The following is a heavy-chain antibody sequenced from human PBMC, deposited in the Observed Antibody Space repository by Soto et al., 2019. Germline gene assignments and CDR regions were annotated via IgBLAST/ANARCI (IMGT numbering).Heavy chain of an antibody. CDR1: GFISSSYW. J-gene: IGHJ4*02. Sequence: EVQLVESGGNVLQPGGSLRLSCAASGFISSSYWMHWVRQAPGKGLVWVSRINRDGSRTDYADSVKGRFAASRDNAKNTVLLLMNSLRADDTAVYYCARGVNGYYYVDYWGQGTLVTVSS. D-gene: IGHD2-8*01. V-gene: IGHV3-74*01. CDR2: INRDGSRT. CDR3: ARGVNGYYYVDY.